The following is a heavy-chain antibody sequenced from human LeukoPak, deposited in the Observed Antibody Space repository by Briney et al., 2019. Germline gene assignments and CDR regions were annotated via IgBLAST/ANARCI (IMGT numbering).Heavy chain of an antibody. Sequence: GGSLRLSCAASGFTFSSYAMSWVRQAPGKGLEWVSAISGSGGSTYYADSVKGRFTISRDNSKNTLYLQMNSLRAKDTAVYYCAKDGSMVVTAILAYWGQGTLVTVSS. CDR3: AKDGSMVVTAILAY. D-gene: IGHD2-21*02. V-gene: IGHV3-23*01. CDR2: ISGSGGST. J-gene: IGHJ4*02. CDR1: GFTFSSYA.